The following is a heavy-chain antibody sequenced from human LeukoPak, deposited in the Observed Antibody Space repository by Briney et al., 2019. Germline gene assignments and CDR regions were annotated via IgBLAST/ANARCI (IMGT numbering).Heavy chain of an antibody. CDR3: ARGGVFVVGATDAFDI. Sequence: GGSLRLSCAASGFTFNSYAMNWVRQAPGKGLEWVSAISGSGGSTYYADSVKGRFTISRDNAKNSLYLQMNSLRAEDTAVYYCARGGVFVVGATDAFDIWGQGTMVTVSS. V-gene: IGHV3-23*01. D-gene: IGHD1-26*01. J-gene: IGHJ3*02. CDR2: ISGSGGST. CDR1: GFTFNSYA.